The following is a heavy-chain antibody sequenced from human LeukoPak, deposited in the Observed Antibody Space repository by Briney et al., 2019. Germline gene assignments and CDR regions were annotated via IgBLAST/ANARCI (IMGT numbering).Heavy chain of an antibody. V-gene: IGHV3-53*04. D-gene: IGHD3-22*01. CDR1: GFTVSSNY. Sequence: GGSLRLSCAASGFTVSSNYMSWVRQAPGKGLEWVSVIYSGGSTYYADSVKGRFTISRHNSKNTLYLQMNSLRAEDTAVYYCARAGYYYGSSGYYYDYWGQGTLVTVSS. J-gene: IGHJ4*02. CDR2: IYSGGST. CDR3: ARAGYYYGSSGYYYDY.